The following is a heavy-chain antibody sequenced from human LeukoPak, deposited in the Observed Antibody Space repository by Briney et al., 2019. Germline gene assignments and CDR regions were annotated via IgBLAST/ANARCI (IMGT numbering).Heavy chain of an antibody. CDR3: ARDRPGGSSLDY. D-gene: IGHD2-2*01. CDR2: IYYTGST. J-gene: IGHJ4*02. Sequence: SETLSLTCTVSGGSLSRDYWSWIRQPPGKGLEWIGYIYYTGSTNYNPSLTSRVTISVDTSKNQFSLNLSSVTAADTAVYYCARDRPGGSSLDYWGQGTLVTVSS. V-gene: IGHV4-59*01. CDR1: GGSLSRDY.